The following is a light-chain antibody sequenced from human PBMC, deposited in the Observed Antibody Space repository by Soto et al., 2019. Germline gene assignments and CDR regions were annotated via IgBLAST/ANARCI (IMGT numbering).Light chain of an antibody. Sequence: EIVMTQSPATLSVSPWESATLSCRASQRISRNLAWYQQKPGQAPRLLINDASTRATAIPASFISSGSETEFTLTISSLQSQDSAVYDCQQYNNWPPWTFGQGTKVDIK. V-gene: IGKV3-15*01. CDR1: QRISRN. CDR2: DAS. CDR3: QQYNNWPPWT. J-gene: IGKJ1*01.